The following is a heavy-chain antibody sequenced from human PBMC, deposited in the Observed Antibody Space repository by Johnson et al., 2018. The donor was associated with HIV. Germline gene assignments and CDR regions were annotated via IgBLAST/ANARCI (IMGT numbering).Heavy chain of an antibody. J-gene: IGHJ3*02. CDR3: AKALGGSYSGSDAFDI. Sequence: QVQLVESGGGVVQPGRSLRLSCAASGFTFSDYYMSWIRQAPGKGLEWVAVIQHDGSNKYYADSVKGRFTISRDNSKNTLFLQMNRLRAEDTALYYCAKALGGSYSGSDAFDIWGQGTMVTVSS. D-gene: IGHD1-26*01. CDR2: IQHDGSNK. V-gene: IGHV3-30*18. CDR1: GFTFSDYY.